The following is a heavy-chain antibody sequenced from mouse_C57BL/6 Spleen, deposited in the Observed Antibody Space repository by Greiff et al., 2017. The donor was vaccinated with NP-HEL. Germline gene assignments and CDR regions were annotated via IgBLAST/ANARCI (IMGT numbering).Heavy chain of an antibody. CDR1: GFTFTDYY. V-gene: IGHV7-3*01. J-gene: IGHJ2*01. Sequence: EVMLVESGGGLVQPGGSLSLSCAASGFTFTDYYMSWVRQPPGKALEWLGFIRNKANGYTTEYSASVKGRFTISRDNSQSILYLQMNALRAEDSATYYCARYMGGTGKGDFDYWGQGTTLTVSS. CDR3: ARYMGGTGKGDFDY. D-gene: IGHD4-1*01. CDR2: IRNKANGYTT.